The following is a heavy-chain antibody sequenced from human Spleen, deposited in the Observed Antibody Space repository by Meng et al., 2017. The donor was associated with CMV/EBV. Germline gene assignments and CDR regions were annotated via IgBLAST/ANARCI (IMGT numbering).Heavy chain of an antibody. Sequence: SETLSLTYSVSGGSISSYYWSWIRQPPGKGLEWIGYIYYSGSTNYNPSLKSRVTISVDTSKNQFSLKLSSLTAADTGVYYCAREGSTYYEIDYWGQGTLVTVSS. V-gene: IGHV4-59*01. CDR3: AREGSTYYEIDY. J-gene: IGHJ4*02. CDR1: GGSISSYY. D-gene: IGHD3-22*01. CDR2: IYYSGST.